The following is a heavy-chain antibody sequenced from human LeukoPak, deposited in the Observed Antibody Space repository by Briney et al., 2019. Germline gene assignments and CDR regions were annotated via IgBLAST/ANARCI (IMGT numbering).Heavy chain of an antibody. Sequence: GGSLRLSCAASGVTFSNYWMYWVRQAPGKGLEWVSRIYTRGDTTEYADSVKGRFTISRDNAKNTLFLQMNSLRVEDTAVYFCARESSNFMDVWGKGTTVSVSS. CDR1: GVTFSNYW. D-gene: IGHD6-13*01. V-gene: IGHV3-74*03. J-gene: IGHJ6*03. CDR2: IYTRGDTT. CDR3: ARESSNFMDV.